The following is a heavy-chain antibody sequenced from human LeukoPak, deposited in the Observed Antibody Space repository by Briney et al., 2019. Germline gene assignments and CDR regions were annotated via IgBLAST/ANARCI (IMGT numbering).Heavy chain of an antibody. Sequence: GGSLRLSCAASGFTFYSYGMSWVRQAPGKGLERVSGISGSGGTTYYADSVKGRFTITRDNSRNTVYLQMNSLRAEDTAVYYCAKDVKTLDAFDIWGRGTMVAVSS. CDR3: AKDVKTLDAFDI. V-gene: IGHV3-23*01. CDR2: ISGSGGTT. J-gene: IGHJ3*02. CDR1: GFTFYSYG.